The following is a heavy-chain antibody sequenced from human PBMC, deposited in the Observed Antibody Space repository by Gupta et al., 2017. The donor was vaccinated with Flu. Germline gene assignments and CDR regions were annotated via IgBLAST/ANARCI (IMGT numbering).Heavy chain of an antibody. CDR1: YT. J-gene: IGHJ4*02. D-gene: IGHD3-10*01. Sequence: YTMSWVRQAPGNGLGCGSSINTNGGYKYYASAGKCQFTISRAKSNNTLSLQMQRLSVEPKATSYCARAQDPKSDYRGSDDWGQGTLVTVS. CDR3: ARAQDPKSDYRGSDD. V-gene: IGHV3-23*01. CDR2: INTNGGYK.